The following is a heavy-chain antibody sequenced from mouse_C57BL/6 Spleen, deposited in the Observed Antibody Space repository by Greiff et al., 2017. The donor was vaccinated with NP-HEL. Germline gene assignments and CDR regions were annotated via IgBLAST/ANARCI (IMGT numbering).Heavy chain of an antibody. Sequence: VKLMESGPGLVQPSQSLSITCTVSGFSLTRYGVHWVRQSPGKGLEWLGVIWSGGSTDYNAAFISSLSISKDKAKIQVFSKMNSLQADDTAIYDGARNYRQWITTVVAPLDVWGTGTTVTVSS. J-gene: IGHJ1*03. V-gene: IGHV2-2*01. CDR2: IWSGGST. D-gene: IGHD1-1*01. CDR1: GFSLTRYG. CDR3: ARNYRQWITTVVAPLDV.